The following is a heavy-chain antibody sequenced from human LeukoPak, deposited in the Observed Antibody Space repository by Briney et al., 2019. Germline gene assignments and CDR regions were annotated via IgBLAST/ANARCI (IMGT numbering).Heavy chain of an antibody. D-gene: IGHD6-13*01. Sequence: GGSLRLSCAASGFTFSSYSMNWVRQAPGKGLEWVSSISSSSSYIYYADSVKGRFTISRDNAKNSLYLQMNSLRAEDTAVYYCARVLAAAGAFDIWGQGTMVIVSS. CDR2: ISSSSSYI. CDR1: GFTFSSYS. CDR3: ARVLAAAGAFDI. V-gene: IGHV3-21*01. J-gene: IGHJ3*02.